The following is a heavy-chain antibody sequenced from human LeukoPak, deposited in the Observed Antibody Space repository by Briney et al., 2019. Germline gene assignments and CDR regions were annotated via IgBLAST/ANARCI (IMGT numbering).Heavy chain of an antibody. CDR2: ISSSSAYM. CDR3: ARRNWDYFDAFDI. CDR1: GFTFSRYT. V-gene: IGHV3-21*01. Sequence: GGSLRLSCAASGFTFSRYTMNWVRQAPGKGLEWVSSISSSSAYMYYADSVKGRFTISRDNPKDSLYLQMNSLRAEDTAVYYCARRNWDYFDAFDIWGQGAVVTVSS. D-gene: IGHD1-7*01. J-gene: IGHJ3*02.